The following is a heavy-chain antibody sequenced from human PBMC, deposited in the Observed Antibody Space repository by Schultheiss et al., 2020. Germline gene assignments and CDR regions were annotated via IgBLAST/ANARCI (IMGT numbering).Heavy chain of an antibody. CDR2: IYYSGST. CDR1: GGSISSGGYY. V-gene: IGHV4-31*03. J-gene: IGHJ4*02. CDR3: ARVDYGDYSRDS. D-gene: IGHD4-17*01. Sequence: SETLSLTCTVSGGSISSGGYYWSWIRQHPGKGLEWIGYIYYSGSTYYSPSLKSRVTMSVDKSKNQFSLKLNSVTAADTATYYCARVDYGDYSRDSWGQGTLVTVSS.